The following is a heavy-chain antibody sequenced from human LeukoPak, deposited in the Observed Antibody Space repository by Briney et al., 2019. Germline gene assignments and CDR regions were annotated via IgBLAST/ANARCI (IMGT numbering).Heavy chain of an antibody. CDR1: GFTFSSYA. CDR2: ISYYGSNK. D-gene: IGHD3-22*01. Sequence: GGSLRLSCAASGFTFSSYAMHWVRQAPGKGLEWVAVISYYGSNKYYADSVKGRFTISRDNSKNTLYLQMNSLRADDTAVYYCARGPYYYDSSGDAFDIWGQGTMVTVSS. CDR3: ARGPYYYDSSGDAFDI. J-gene: IGHJ3*02. V-gene: IGHV3-30-3*01.